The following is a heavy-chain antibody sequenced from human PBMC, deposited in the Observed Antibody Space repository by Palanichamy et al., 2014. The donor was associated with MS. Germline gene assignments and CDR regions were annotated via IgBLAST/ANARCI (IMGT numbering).Heavy chain of an antibody. CDR2: VYYTGST. D-gene: IGHD6-19*01. Sequence: GPGLVKPSETLSLTCTVSGGSISSTSYYWGWIRQPPGKGLEWIGTVYYTGSTEYNPSLKSRVTISVDRSRNQFSLKLSSVTAADTAVYYCAIESRIAMAGVGDSYWGQGTLVTVSS. V-gene: IGHV4-39*01. CDR3: AIESRIAMAGVGDSY. CDR1: GGSISSTSYY. J-gene: IGHJ4*02.